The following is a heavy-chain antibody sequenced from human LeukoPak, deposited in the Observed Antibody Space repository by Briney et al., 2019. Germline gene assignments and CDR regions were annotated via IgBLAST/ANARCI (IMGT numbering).Heavy chain of an antibody. Sequence: GGSLRLSCAASGFTFSSSGMHWVRQAPGKGLDWVALISNDGSKKYYADSVKGRFTISRDNSKSTLYLQLNSLRAEDTAVYYCAKWGPYCVGDYCPALDSWGPGTLVTVSS. J-gene: IGHJ4*02. CDR3: AKWGPYCVGDYCPALDS. V-gene: IGHV3-30*18. D-gene: IGHD2-21*02. CDR2: ISNDGSKK. CDR1: GFTFSSSG.